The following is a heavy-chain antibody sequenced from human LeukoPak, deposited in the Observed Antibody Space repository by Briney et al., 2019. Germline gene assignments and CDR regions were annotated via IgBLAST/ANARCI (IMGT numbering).Heavy chain of an antibody. CDR3: ARVTYDNWFDP. CDR1: GGSISRSHW. CDR2: VYNSGST. V-gene: IGHV4-4*02. J-gene: IGHJ5*02. Sequence: SGTLSLTCAVSGGSISRSHWWSWVRQPPGKGLEWLAEVYNSGSTNYNPSLKSRLTISEDKSKNQSSLKLSSVTAADTAVYYCARVTYDNWFDPWGQGTLVTVSS.